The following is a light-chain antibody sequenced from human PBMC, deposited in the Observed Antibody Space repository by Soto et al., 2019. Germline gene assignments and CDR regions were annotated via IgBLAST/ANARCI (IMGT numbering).Light chain of an antibody. CDR1: SSNIGSNS. Sequence: QSVLTQPPSASGTPGQRVTISCSGSSSNIGSNSVNWYQQLPGTAHKLLIYNNNERPSGVPDRFSGSKSGTSASLAISGLQSEDEADYYCAAWDDSLIVHWVFGGGTKLTVL. CDR3: AAWDDSLIVHWV. V-gene: IGLV1-44*01. J-gene: IGLJ3*02. CDR2: NNN.